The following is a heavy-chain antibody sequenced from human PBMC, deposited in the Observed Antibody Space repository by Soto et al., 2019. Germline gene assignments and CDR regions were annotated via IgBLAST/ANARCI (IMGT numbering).Heavy chain of an antibody. CDR3: ANSFFESGWPQGLDT. D-gene: IGHD6-19*01. CDR2: FDPEDGET. Sequence: GASVKVSCKVSGYTLTESSMHWVGQAPGKGLEWMGGFDPEDGETIYAQKFQGRLTMTEDTSTDTAYMELSSLRSEDTAVYYCANSFFESGWPQGLDTWGQGTLVSVXS. CDR1: GYTLTESS. V-gene: IGHV1-24*01. J-gene: IGHJ5*02.